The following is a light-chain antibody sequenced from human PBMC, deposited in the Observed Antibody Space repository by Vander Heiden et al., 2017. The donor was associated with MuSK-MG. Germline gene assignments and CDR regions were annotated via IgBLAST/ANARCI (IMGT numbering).Light chain of an antibody. CDR2: AAS. J-gene: IGKJ5*01. V-gene: IGKV1-12*01. Sequence: DIQMTQSPSSVSASVGDRVAITCRASQGISTYLAWYQQKPGEAPKLLIYAASNLASGVPSRFSGSGSGADFTLTINSLQPEDFATYYCQQANSYPITFGQGTRTEIK. CDR1: QGISTY. CDR3: QQANSYPIT.